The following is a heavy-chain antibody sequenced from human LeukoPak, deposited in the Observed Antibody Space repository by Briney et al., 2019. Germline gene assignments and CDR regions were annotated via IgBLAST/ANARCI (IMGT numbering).Heavy chain of an antibody. D-gene: IGHD2-2*02. Sequence: ASVKVSCKASGYTFTSYGISWVRQAPGQGLEWMGWISAYNGNTNYAQKLQGRVTMTTDTSTSTAYMELRSLRSEDTAVYYCARVYQRDYHYYYGMDVWGQGTTVTVSS. J-gene: IGHJ6*02. V-gene: IGHV1-18*01. CDR3: ARVYQRDYHYYYGMDV. CDR2: ISAYNGNT. CDR1: GYTFTSYG.